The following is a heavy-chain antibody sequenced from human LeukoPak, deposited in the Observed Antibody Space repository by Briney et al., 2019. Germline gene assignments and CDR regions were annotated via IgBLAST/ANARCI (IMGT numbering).Heavy chain of an antibody. D-gene: IGHD5-24*01. CDR1: GFTFSSYG. V-gene: IGHV3-21*05. CDR3: ARGSRTIELGDDY. J-gene: IGHJ4*02. CDR2: ISSSSSDT. Sequence: GGSLRLSCAASGFTFSSYGMHWVRQTPGKGLEWLSYISSSSSDTNYADSVKGRFTISRDNAKNSLYLQMNSLRAEDTAVYYCARGSRTIELGDDYWGQGTLVTVSS.